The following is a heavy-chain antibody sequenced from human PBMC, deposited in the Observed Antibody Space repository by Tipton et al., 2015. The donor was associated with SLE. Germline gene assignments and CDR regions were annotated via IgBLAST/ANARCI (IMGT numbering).Heavy chain of an antibody. V-gene: IGHV3-38-3*01. Sequence: SLRLSCAASGFTVSSNEMSWVRQAPGKGLEWVSSISGGSTYYADSRKGRFTISRDNSKNTLYLQMNSLRAEDTAVYYCAKDLSGSWPRGPDYWGQGTLVTVSS. J-gene: IGHJ4*02. D-gene: IGHD6-13*01. CDR1: GFTVSSNE. CDR3: AKDLSGSWPRGPDY. CDR2: ISGGST.